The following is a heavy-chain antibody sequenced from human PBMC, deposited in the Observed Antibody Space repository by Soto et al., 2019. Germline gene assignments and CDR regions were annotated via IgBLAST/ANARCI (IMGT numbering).Heavy chain of an antibody. J-gene: IGHJ4*02. CDR3: AKSRYADSSGDYYDF. CDR2: IGGRGTSS. D-gene: IGHD3-22*01. V-gene: IGHV3-23*01. Sequence: GGSLRLCCAASGLTLRNYAMSWVRKAPGKGLEWVSGIGGRGTSSYYADSVKGRFAISRDNSYNTLFLQLHSLRAEDTAVYYCAKSRYADSSGDYYDFWGQGTRVTVSS. CDR1: GLTLRNYA.